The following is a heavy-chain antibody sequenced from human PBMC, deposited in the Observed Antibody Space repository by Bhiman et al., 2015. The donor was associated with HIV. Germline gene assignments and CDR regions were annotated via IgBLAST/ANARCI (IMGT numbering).Heavy chain of an antibody. V-gene: IGHV3-43D*03. J-gene: IGHJ2*01. CDR1: GFTFDDYA. Sequence: EVQLVESGGVVVQPGGSLRLSCAASGFTFDDYAMHWVRQAPGKGLEWVSLISWDGGSTYYADSVKGRFTISRDNSKNSLYLQMNSLRAEDTALYYCAKDKRRGGGRPDWYFDLWGRGTLVTVSS. CDR2: ISWDGGST. D-gene: IGHD4-23*01. CDR3: AKDKRRGGGRPDWYFDL.